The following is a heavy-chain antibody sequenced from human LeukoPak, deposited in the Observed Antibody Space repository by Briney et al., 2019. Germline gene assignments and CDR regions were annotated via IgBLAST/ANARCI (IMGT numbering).Heavy chain of an antibody. D-gene: IGHD3-22*01. V-gene: IGHV4-59*01. CDR1: SGSISSYY. J-gene: IGHJ4*02. Sequence: PSETLSLTCTVSSGSISSYYWSWLRQPPGKGLEWIGYIYYSGSTNYNPSLKSRVTISVDTSKNQFSLKLSSVTAADTAVYYCARESVVISPTVSLWFDYWGQGTLVTVSS. CDR2: IYYSGST. CDR3: ARESVVISPTVSLWFDY.